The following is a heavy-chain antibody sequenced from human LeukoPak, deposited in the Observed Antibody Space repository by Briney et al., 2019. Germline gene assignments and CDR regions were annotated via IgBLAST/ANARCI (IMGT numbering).Heavy chain of an antibody. J-gene: IGHJ4*02. CDR3: ARDIAAPGLFFDY. V-gene: IGHV3-7*01. CDR2: IKYDGSEI. D-gene: IGHD6-13*01. CDR1: GFTLSSYW. Sequence: GGSLRLSCAASGFTLSSYWMSWVRQAPGKGLEWVANIKYDGSEIDYVDSVKGRFTISRDKAKNSLYLQMNSLRAEDTAVYYCARDIAAPGLFFDYWGQGTLVTVSS.